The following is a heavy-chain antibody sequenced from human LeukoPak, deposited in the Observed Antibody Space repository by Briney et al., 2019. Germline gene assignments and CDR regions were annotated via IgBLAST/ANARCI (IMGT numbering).Heavy chain of an antibody. CDR1: GFTFSCYL. Sequence: HPGGSLRLSCAASGFTFSCYLMSWVRQAPGKGLEWVANINQDGRQKYYVDSVKGRFNISRDNAKNSLYLQMNSLRAEDTAVYYCATVRTYTNFDYWGQGTLVSVSS. CDR2: INQDGRQK. J-gene: IGHJ4*02. D-gene: IGHD5-18*01. CDR3: ATVRTYTNFDY. V-gene: IGHV3-7*05.